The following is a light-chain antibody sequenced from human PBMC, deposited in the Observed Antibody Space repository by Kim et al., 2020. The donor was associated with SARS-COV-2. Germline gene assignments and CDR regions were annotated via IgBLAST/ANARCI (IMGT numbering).Light chain of an antibody. J-gene: IGKJ3*01. CDR3: QWRCT. CDR2: EAS. CDR1: QSVSSY. Sequence: ATLLLSPGERATHTCRGSQSVSSYLAWYQQKPGQAPRLLIYEASNRATGIPARFSGSGSGTDFTLTISSLEPEDFAVYYCQWRCTFGPGTKVDIK. V-gene: IGKV3-11*01.